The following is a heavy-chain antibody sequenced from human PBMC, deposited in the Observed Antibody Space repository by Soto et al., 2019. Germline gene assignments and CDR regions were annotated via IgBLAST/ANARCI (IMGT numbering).Heavy chain of an antibody. J-gene: IGHJ4*02. D-gene: IGHD1-26*01. CDR1: GYSFAGHW. V-gene: IGHV5-10-1*03. CDR3: ARLKLGAKSDY. Sequence: EVQLVQSGAEVKKPGDSLRISCQCSGYSFAGHWISGVRPLPGKGLEWMGRIDPSDSYTNYSPSFEGHVTMSADTSVNTAYWQWSGLRAADTAIYFCARLKLGAKSDYWGQGTLVTVSS. CDR2: IDPSDSYT.